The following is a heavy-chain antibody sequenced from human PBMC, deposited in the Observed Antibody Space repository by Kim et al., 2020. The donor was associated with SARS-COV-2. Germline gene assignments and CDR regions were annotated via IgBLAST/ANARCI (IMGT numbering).Heavy chain of an antibody. CDR3: ASAPARGTYSWGFDY. CDR1: GYTFTSYA. CDR2: INAGNGNT. V-gene: IGHV1-3*01. J-gene: IGHJ4*02. Sequence: ASVKVSCKASGYTFTSYAMHWVRQAPGQRLEWMGWINAGNGNTKYSQKFQGRVTITRDTSASTAYMELSSLRSEDTAVYYCASAPARGTYSWGFDYCGQGTMVTVSS. D-gene: IGHD1-26*01.